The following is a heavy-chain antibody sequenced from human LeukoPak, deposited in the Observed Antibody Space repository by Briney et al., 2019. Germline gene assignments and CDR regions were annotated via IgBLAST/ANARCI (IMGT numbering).Heavy chain of an antibody. CDR3: ARKAYGLDV. CDR1: GFTFSSYW. J-gene: IGHJ6*04. Sequence: PGGSLRLSCAPSGFTFSSYWMSWVRQAPGKGLEWVAHIKQDGSEKYYVDSVKGRFTISRDNAKNSLYLQMNSLRAEDTAVYYCARKAYGLDVWGKGTTVTVSS. CDR2: IKQDGSEK. V-gene: IGHV3-7*03.